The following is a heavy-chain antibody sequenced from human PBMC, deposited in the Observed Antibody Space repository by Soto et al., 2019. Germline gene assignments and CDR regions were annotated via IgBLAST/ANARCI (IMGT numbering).Heavy chain of an antibody. CDR3: ARVGGFSMDAFEI. D-gene: IGHD2-2*01. V-gene: IGHV1-69*13. CDR2: IIPIFGTA. Sequence: SVKLSCKASGGTFSSYAISWVRQAPGQGLEWMGGIIPIFGTANYAQKFQGRVTITADESTSTAYMELSSLRSEDTAVYYCARVGGFSMDAFEIWGQGKMVTVSS. CDR1: GGTFSSYA. J-gene: IGHJ3*02.